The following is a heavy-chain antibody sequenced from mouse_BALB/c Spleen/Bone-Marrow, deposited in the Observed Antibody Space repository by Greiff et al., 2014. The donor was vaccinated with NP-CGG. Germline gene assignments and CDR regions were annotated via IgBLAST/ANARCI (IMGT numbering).Heavy chain of an antibody. Sequence: VQLQQSGAELMKPGASVKISCKATGYTFSSCWIEWVKQRPGQGLEWIGEILPGSGSTNYNEKFKGKATFTADTSSNTAYMQLSSLTSEDSAVYYCAREDGLWYFDVWGAGTTVTVSS. CDR1: GYTFSSCW. D-gene: IGHD1-1*01. CDR3: AREDGLWYFDV. CDR2: ILPGSGST. J-gene: IGHJ1*01. V-gene: IGHV1-9*01.